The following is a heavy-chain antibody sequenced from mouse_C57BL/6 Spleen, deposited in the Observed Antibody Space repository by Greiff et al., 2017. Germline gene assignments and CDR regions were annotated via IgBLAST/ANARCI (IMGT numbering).Heavy chain of an antibody. Sequence: QVQLQQSGAELVKPGASVKISCKASGYAFSSYWMNWVKQRPGKGLEWIGQIYPGDGDTNYNGKFKGKATLAADKSSSTAYMQLSSLTSEDSAVYCCARDDYGWYFDVWGTGTTVTVSS. CDR1: GYAFSSYW. CDR3: ARDDYGWYFDV. J-gene: IGHJ1*03. CDR2: IYPGDGDT. V-gene: IGHV1-80*01. D-gene: IGHD2-4*01.